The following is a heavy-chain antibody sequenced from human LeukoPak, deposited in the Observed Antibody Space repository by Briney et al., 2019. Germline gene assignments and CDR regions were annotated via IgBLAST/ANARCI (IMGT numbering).Heavy chain of an antibody. D-gene: IGHD3-22*01. CDR1: GFTFSSYA. CDR3: AREQVAIPSHDSSGYYYGSFDY. J-gene: IGHJ4*02. CDR2: ISYDGSNK. V-gene: IGHV3-30-3*01. Sequence: GGSLRLSCAASGFTFSSYAMHWVRQAPGKGLEWVAVISYDGSNKYYADSVKGRFTISRDNSKNTLYLQMNSLRAEDTAVYYCAREQVAIPSHDSSGYYYGSFDYWGQGTLVTVSS.